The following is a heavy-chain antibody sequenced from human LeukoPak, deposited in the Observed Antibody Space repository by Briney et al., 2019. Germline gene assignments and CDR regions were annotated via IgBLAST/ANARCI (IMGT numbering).Heavy chain of an antibody. CDR3: ARDLGQYYDTSDNWFDP. V-gene: IGHV3-74*01. Sequence: GGSLRLSCTASGFNFDDYGMSWVRQAPGKGLVWVSRINSDGINTSYADSVKGRFTISRDNAKNTLNLQMNSLRAEDTAVYYCARDLGQYYDTSDNWFDPWGQGTLVTVSS. CDR1: GFNFDDYG. CDR2: INSDGINT. J-gene: IGHJ5*02. D-gene: IGHD3-22*01.